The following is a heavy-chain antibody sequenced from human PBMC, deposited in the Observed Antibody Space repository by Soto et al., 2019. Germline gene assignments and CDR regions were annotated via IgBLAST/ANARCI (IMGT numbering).Heavy chain of an antibody. D-gene: IGHD2-2*01. J-gene: IGHJ6*02. CDR2: IIPIFGTA. CDR1: GGTFSSYA. CDR3: AHPKTRSSTGDYYYGMDV. V-gene: IGHV1-69*01. Sequence: SVKVSCKASGGTFSSYAISWVRQAPGQGLEWMGGIIPIFGTANYAQKFQGRVTITADESTGTAYMELSSLRSEDTAVYYCAHPKTRSSTGDYYYGMDVWGQGTTVTVSS.